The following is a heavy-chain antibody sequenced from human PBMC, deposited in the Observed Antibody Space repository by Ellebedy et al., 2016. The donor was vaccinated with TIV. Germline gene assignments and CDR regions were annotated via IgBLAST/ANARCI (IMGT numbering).Heavy chain of an antibody. J-gene: IGHJ4*02. CDR3: ARDGSVRGVTPPDY. D-gene: IGHD3-10*01. V-gene: IGHV4-34*01. CDR2: INPSGST. Sequence: MPSETLSLTCVVKGGSFNGYFWSWIRQSPGKGLEWLGEINPSGSTHYNPSLKSRVTISLDTSKNQFSLKLSAVTAADTAVYYCARDGSVRGVTPPDYWGQGTLVTVSS. CDR1: GGSFNGYF.